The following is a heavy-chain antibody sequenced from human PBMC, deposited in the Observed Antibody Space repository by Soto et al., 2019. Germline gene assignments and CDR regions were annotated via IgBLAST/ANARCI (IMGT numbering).Heavy chain of an antibody. CDR3: ARDPRGFGELYDYYYGMDV. CDR1: GFTFSSYA. CDR2: ISYDGSNK. J-gene: IGHJ6*02. D-gene: IGHD3-10*01. V-gene: IGHV3-30-3*01. Sequence: GGSLRLSCAASGFTFSSYAMHWVRQAPGKGLEWVAVISYDGSNKYYAESVKGRFTISRDNSKNTLYLQMNSLRAEDTAVYNCARDPRGFGELYDYYYGMDVWGQGTTVTVSS.